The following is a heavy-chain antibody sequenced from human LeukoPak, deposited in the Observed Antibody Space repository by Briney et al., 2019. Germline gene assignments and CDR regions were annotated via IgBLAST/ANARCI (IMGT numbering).Heavy chain of an antibody. CDR3: ARGEVRTIFGVVTPYYFDY. J-gene: IGHJ4*02. V-gene: IGHV3-30-3*01. CDR1: GFTFSSYA. CDR2: ISYDGSNK. D-gene: IGHD3-3*01. Sequence: PRGSPRLPCAASGFTFSSYAMHWVRQAPGKGLEWVAVISYDGSNKYYADSVKGRFTISRDNSKNTLYLQMNSLRAEDTAVYYCARGEVRTIFGVVTPYYFDYWGQGTLVTVSS.